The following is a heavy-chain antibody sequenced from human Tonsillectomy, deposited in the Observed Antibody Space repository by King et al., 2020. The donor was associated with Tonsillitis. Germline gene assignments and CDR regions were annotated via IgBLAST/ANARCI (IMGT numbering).Heavy chain of an antibody. V-gene: IGHV5-51*01. D-gene: IGHD1-20*01. CDR3: ARQITGTFDAFDI. CDR1: GYRFTSNW. Sequence: QLVQSGAEVKKDGESLKISCKGSGYRFTSNWIACVRHMPGKGLEWMGIIYPCDSDTRYSPSFQGQVTISFDKSIRTAYLQWGSLKASDTAMYYCARQITGTFDAFDIWGQGTRVTVSS. J-gene: IGHJ3*02. CDR2: IYPCDSDT.